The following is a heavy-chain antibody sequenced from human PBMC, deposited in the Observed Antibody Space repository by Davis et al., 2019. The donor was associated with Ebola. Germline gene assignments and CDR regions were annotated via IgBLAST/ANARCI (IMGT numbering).Heavy chain of an antibody. Sequence: GESLKISCAASGFTFRNNAMSWVRQAPGKGLEWVLAISASGSRTYYADSVKGRFTISRDNSKNTLYLQMNSLRAEDTAVYYCAKGTIVVVVAATGMDYWGQGTLVTVSS. V-gene: IGHV3-23*01. CDR1: GFTFRNNA. CDR2: ISASGSRT. J-gene: IGHJ4*02. D-gene: IGHD2-15*01. CDR3: AKGTIVVVVAATGMDY.